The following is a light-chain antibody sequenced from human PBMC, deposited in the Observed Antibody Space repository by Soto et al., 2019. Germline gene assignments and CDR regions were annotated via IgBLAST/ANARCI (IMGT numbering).Light chain of an antibody. Sequence: EIVLTQSPGTLSLSPGERATLSCRASQSVSTYLAWYQQKPGQAPRLLIYGASSRATGIPDRFSGSGSGTDFHFTSRGVGPERFEWFYLQQDGCPLFFRGGTKV. CDR3: QQDGCPLF. CDR1: QSVSTY. V-gene: IGKV3-20*01. CDR2: GAS. J-gene: IGKJ4*01.